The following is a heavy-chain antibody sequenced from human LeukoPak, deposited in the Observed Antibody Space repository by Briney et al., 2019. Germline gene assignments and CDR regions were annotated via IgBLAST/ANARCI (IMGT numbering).Heavy chain of an antibody. D-gene: IGHD5-12*01. V-gene: IGHV3-23*01. CDR2: ISGSGGST. CDR3: AKDGRDIVATNTYFDY. Sequence: GGSLRLSCAASGFTFSSFGMSWVRQAPGKGLEWVSAISGSGGSTYYADSVKGRFTISRDNSKNTLYLQMNSLRAEDTAVYYCAKDGRDIVATNTYFDYWGQGTLVTVSS. CDR1: GFTFSSFG. J-gene: IGHJ4*02.